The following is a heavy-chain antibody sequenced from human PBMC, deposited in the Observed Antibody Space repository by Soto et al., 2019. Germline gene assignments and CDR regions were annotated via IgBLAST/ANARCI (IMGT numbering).Heavy chain of an antibody. CDR2: INAGNGNT. J-gene: IGHJ4*02. D-gene: IGHD2-15*01. CDR3: ARELDSLGYCSGGSCYLGY. Sequence: SVKVSCKASGYTFTSYAMHWVRQAPGQRLEWMGWINAGNGNTKYSQKFQGRVTITRDTSASTAYMELSSLRSEDTAVYYCARELDSLGYCSGGSCYLGYWGQGTLVTVSS. V-gene: IGHV1-3*01. CDR1: GYTFTSYA.